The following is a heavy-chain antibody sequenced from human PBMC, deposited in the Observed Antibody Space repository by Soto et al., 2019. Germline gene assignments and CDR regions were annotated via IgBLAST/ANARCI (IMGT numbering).Heavy chain of an antibody. J-gene: IGHJ6*02. D-gene: IGHD6-13*01. Sequence: GGSLRLSCAASGFTFSSYAMSWVRQAPGKGLEWVSAISGSGGSTYYADSVKGRFTISRDNSKNTLYLQMNSLRAEDTAVYYCAKSLRWYSPHYYYYGMDVWGQGTTVTVSS. CDR2: ISGSGGST. CDR1: GFTFSSYA. V-gene: IGHV3-23*01. CDR3: AKSLRWYSPHYYYYGMDV.